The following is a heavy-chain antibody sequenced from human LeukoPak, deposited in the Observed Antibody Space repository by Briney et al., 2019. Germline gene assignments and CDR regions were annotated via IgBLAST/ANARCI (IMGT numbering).Heavy chain of an antibody. V-gene: IGHV4-61*02. J-gene: IGHJ6*03. CDR3: AREVAAAAPDIYYYYYYMDV. D-gene: IGHD6-13*01. CDR1: GGSISSGSYY. CDR2: IYISGST. Sequence: PSETLSLTCTVSGGSISSGSYYWSWIRQPAGKGLEWIGRIYISGSTNYNPSLKSRVTISVDTSKNQFSLKLSSVTAADTAVYYCAREVAAAAPDIYYYYYYMDVWGKGTTVTVSS.